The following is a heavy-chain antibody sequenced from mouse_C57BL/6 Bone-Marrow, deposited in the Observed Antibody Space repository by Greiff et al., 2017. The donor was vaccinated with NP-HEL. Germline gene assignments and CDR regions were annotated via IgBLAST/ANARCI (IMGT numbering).Heavy chain of an antibody. D-gene: IGHD4-1*01. CDR2: IWWDDDK. V-gene: IGHV8-8*01. J-gene: IGHJ4*01. CDR1: GFSLSTFGMG. Sequence: QVQLKESGPGILQPSQTLSLTCSFSGFSLSTFGMGVGWIRQPSGKGLEWLAHIWWDDDKYYNPALKSRLTISKDTSKNHVFLKIANVDTADTATYYCARIRLGPYYYAMDYWGQGTSVTVSS. CDR3: ARIRLGPYYYAMDY.